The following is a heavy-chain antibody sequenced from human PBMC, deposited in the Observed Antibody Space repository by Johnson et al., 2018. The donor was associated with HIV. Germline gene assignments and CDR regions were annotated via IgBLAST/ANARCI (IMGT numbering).Heavy chain of an antibody. D-gene: IGHD6-13*01. J-gene: IGHJ3*02. CDR2: ISSNGGST. V-gene: IGHV3-64*01. CDR1: GFTFSSYA. CDR3: ARDTTSGLDGSSWDGAFDI. Sequence: VQLVESGGGLVQPGGSLRLSCAASGFTFSSYAMHWVRQAPGKGLEYVSAISSNGGSTYYANSVKGRFTISRDNSKNTLYLQMGSLRVEDMAVYYCARDTTSGLDGSSWDGAFDIWGQGTMVTVSS.